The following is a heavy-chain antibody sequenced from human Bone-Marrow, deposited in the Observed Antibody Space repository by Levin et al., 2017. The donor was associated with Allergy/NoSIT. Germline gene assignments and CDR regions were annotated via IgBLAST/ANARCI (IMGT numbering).Heavy chain of an antibody. CDR1: GGSISYYY. V-gene: IGHV4-59*01. Sequence: PSETLSLTCTVSGGSISYYYWNWIRQPPGKGLEWIGYIYYSGSTNYNPSLKSRVTISVDASKNQFSLKLSSVTAADTAVYYCARDGGVCSGGTCLKGFDPWGQGTLVTVSS. CDR3: ARDGGVCSGGTCLKGFDP. D-gene: IGHD2-15*01. CDR2: IYYSGST. J-gene: IGHJ5*02.